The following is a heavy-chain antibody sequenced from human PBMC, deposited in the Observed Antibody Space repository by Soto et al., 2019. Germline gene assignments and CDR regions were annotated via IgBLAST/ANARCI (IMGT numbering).Heavy chain of an antibody. D-gene: IGHD5-18*01. J-gene: IGHJ5*02. CDR3: AKEWVLDTAMVNNWFDP. Sequence: GGSLRLSCAASGFTFSSYGMHWVRQAPGKGLEWVAVISYDGSNKYYADSVKGRFTISRDNSKNTLYLQMNSLRAEDTAVYYCAKEWVLDTAMVNNWFDPWGQGTLVTVSS. CDR2: ISYDGSNK. V-gene: IGHV3-30*18. CDR1: GFTFSSYG.